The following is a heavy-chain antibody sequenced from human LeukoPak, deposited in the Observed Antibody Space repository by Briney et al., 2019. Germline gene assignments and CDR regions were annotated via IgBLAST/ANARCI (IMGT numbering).Heavy chain of an antibody. CDR2: IKQDGSEK. V-gene: IGHV3-7*03. D-gene: IGHD3-10*01. Sequence: GGSLRLSCAASGFTFSSYWMSWVRQTPGKGLEWVANIKQDGSEKYYVDSVKGRFTISRDNAKNSLYLQMNSLRAEDTALYYCAKDPKAIYGSGSSFDYWGQGTLVTVSS. J-gene: IGHJ4*02. CDR3: AKDPKAIYGSGSSFDY. CDR1: GFTFSSYW.